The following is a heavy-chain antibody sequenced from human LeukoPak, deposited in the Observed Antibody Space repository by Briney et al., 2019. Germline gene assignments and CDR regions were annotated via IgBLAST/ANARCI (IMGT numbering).Heavy chain of an antibody. CDR3: ARGGRYYYDPNYYYYGMDV. D-gene: IGHD3-22*01. CDR2: ISSSSSTI. Sequence: GGSLRLSCAASGFTFSSYSMNWVRQAPGKGLEWVSYISSSSSTIYYADSVKGRFTISRDNAKNSLYLQMNSLRDEDTAVYYCARGGRYYYDPNYYYYGMDVWGQGTTVTVSS. CDR1: GFTFSSYS. V-gene: IGHV3-48*02. J-gene: IGHJ6*02.